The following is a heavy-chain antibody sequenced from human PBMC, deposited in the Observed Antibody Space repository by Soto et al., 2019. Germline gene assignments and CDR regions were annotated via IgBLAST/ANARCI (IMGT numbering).Heavy chain of an antibody. V-gene: IGHV1-3*01. D-gene: IGHD3-3*01. CDR3: ARGGYYDFWGSYYPYGMDV. J-gene: IGHJ6*02. Sequence: QVQLVQSGAEVRKPGASVRVSCKASGYTFNNYAMHWVRQAPGQRLEWMGWISAGNGVTKYSQRFQGRVTVSRDTSASIGYMELSSLTSEDTAVYYCARGGYYDFWGSYYPYGMDVWGQGTTVTVSS. CDR2: ISAGNGVT. CDR1: GYTFNNYA.